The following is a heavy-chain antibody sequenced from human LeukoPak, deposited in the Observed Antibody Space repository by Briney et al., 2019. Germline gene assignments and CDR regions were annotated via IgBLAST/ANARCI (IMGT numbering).Heavy chain of an antibody. CDR2: INHSGST. CDR1: GGSFSGYY. J-gene: IGHJ4*02. D-gene: IGHD5-12*01. Sequence: SETLSLTCAVYGGSFSGYYWSWIRQPPGKGLEWIGEINHSGSTNYNPSLKSRATISVDTSKNQFSLKLSSVTAADTAVYYCAREAWLRSYFDYWGQGTLVTVSS. V-gene: IGHV4-34*01. CDR3: AREAWLRSYFDY.